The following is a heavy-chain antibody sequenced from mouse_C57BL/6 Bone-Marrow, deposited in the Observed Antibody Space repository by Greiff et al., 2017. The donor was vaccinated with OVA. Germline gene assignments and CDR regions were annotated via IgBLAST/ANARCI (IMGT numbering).Heavy chain of an antibody. Sequence: EVKVVESGEGLVKPGGSLKLSCAASGFTFSSYAMSWVRQTPEKRLEWVAYISSGGDYIYYADTVKGQFTISRDNARNTLYLQLSSLKSEDTAMYYCTRLLDAMDYCGRGTSVTVSS. D-gene: IGHD2-1*01. CDR3: TRLLDAMDY. CDR2: ISSGGDYI. CDR1: GFTFSSYA. J-gene: IGHJ4*01. V-gene: IGHV5-9-1*02.